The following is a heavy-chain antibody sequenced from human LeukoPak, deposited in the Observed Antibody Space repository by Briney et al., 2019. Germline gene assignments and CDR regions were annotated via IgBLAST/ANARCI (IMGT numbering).Heavy chain of an antibody. J-gene: IGHJ3*02. CDR2: IYSGGST. D-gene: IGHD6-19*01. Sequence: GGSLRLSCAASGFTVSSNYMSWVRQAPGKGLEWVSVIYSGGSTYYADSVKGRFTISRDNSKNTLYLQMNSLRAEDTAVYYCAKEASGYSSRDAFDIWGQGTMVTVSS. V-gene: IGHV3-53*05. CDR3: AKEASGYSSRDAFDI. CDR1: GFTVSSNY.